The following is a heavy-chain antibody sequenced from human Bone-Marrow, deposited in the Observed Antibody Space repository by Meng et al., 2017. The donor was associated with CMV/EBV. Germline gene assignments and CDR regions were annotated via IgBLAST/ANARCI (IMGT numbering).Heavy chain of an antibody. CDR1: GGSITSSDYY. CDR2: IYYSGST. J-gene: IGHJ5*02. CDR3: ARDPFKVVPAAILIWFDP. V-gene: IGHV4-39*07. D-gene: IGHD2-2*01. Sequence: GSLRLSCTVSGGSITSSDYYWGWIRQPPGKGLEWIGSIYYSGSTYYNPSLKSRVTISVDTSKNQFSLKLSSVTAADTAVYYCARDPFKVVPAAILIWFDPWGQGTLVTVSS.